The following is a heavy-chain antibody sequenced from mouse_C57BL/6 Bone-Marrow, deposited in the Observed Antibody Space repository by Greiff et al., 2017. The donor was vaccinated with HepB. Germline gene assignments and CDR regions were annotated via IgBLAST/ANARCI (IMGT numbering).Heavy chain of an antibody. J-gene: IGHJ2*01. CDR3: AREGASLLRRYFDY. Sequence: QVQLQQPGAELVKPGASVKLSCKASGYTFTSYWMHWVKQRPGQGLEWIGMIHPNSGSTNYNEKFKSKATLTVDKSSSTAYMQLSSLTSEDSAVYYCAREGASLLRRYFDYWGQGTTLTVSS. CDR2: IHPNSGST. D-gene: IGHD1-2*01. CDR1: GYTFTSYW. V-gene: IGHV1-64*01.